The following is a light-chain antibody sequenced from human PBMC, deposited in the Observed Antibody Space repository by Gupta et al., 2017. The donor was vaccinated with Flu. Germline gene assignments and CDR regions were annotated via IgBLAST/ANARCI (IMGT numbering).Light chain of an antibody. CDR2: GAS. CDR3: QQSYTNPT. CDR1: QNINYY. V-gene: IGKV1-39*01. Sequence: DIQMTQFPSSLSASVGDRVTITCRASQNINYYLNWCQQRPGKAPKLLIFGASTLQSGVPSRFSGSGSGTDFTLAINSLQPEDSATYYCQQSYTNPTFGGGTRVEIK. J-gene: IGKJ4*01.